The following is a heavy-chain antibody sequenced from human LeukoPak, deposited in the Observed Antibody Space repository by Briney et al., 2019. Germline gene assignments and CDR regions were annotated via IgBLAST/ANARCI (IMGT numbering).Heavy chain of an antibody. CDR3: AREERGGKWFDP. D-gene: IGHD3-16*01. CDR1: GYTFTGFY. Sequence: ASVEVSCKASGYTFTGFYLHWVRRAPGQGLEWMGCIDPKSSGTNYAQKFQGRVAMTRDTSISTAYMELSRLRSDDTAVYYCAREERGGKWFDPWGQGTLVTVSS. V-gene: IGHV1-2*02. J-gene: IGHJ5*02. CDR2: IDPKSSGT.